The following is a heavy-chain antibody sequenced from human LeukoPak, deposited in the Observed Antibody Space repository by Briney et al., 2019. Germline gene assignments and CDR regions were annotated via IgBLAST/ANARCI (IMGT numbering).Heavy chain of an antibody. J-gene: IGHJ1*01. CDR1: GFTFSNYA. Sequence: GGSLRLSCAASGFTFSNYAMSWVRQAPGKGLEWVAHINPDGRDTYYVDSVKGRFTISRDNAQNSMYLQMNSLRVEDTAVYYCTSWGDTTAEYFQRWGQGTLVTVSS. CDR2: INPDGRDT. D-gene: IGHD2-21*02. V-gene: IGHV3-7*01. CDR3: TSWGDTTAEYFQR.